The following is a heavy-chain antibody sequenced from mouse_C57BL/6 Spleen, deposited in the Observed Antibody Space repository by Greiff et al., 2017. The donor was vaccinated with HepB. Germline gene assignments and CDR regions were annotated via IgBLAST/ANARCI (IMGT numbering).Heavy chain of an antibody. D-gene: IGHD1-1*01. CDR2: IDPEDGDT. J-gene: IGHJ1*03. V-gene: IGHV14-1*01. CDR3: TTNYYGSHWYFDV. Sequence: VQLQQSGAELVRPGASVKLSCTASGFNIKDYYMHWVKQRPEQGLEWIGRIDPEDGDTEYAPKFQGKATMTADTSSNTAYLQLSSLTSEDTAVYYCTTNYYGSHWYFDVWGTGTTVTVSS. CDR1: GFNIKDYY.